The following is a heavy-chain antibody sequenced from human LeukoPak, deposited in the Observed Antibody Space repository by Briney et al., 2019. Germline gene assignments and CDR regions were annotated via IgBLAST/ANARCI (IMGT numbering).Heavy chain of an antibody. CDR2: INHSGST. V-gene: IGHV4-34*01. Sequence: SETLSLTCAVYGGSFSGYYWSWIRQPPGKGLEWIGEINHSGSTNYNPSLKSRVTISVDTSKNQFSLKLSSVTAADTAVCYCARGQDIVVVVAALYYFDYWGQGTLVTVSS. CDR1: GGSFSGYY. D-gene: IGHD2-15*01. J-gene: IGHJ4*02. CDR3: ARGQDIVVVVAALYYFDY.